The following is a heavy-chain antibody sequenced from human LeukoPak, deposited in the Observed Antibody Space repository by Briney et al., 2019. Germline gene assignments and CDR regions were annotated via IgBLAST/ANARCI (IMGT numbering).Heavy chain of an antibody. CDR3: ARGGIGVVVPAAKGGWFDP. CDR2: IYHSGST. D-gene: IGHD2-2*01. Sequence: SETLSLTCTVSGGSISSGGYYWSWIRQPPGKGLEWIGYIYHSGSTYYNPSLKSRVTISVDRSKNQFSLKLSSVTAADTAVYYCARGGIGVVVPAAKGGWFDPWGQGTLVTVSS. J-gene: IGHJ5*02. V-gene: IGHV4-30-2*01. CDR1: GGSISSGGYY.